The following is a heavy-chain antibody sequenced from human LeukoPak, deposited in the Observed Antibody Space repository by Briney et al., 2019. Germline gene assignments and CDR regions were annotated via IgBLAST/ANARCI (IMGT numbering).Heavy chain of an antibody. CDR1: GFPFSDYG. CDR3: AKVRWGSDNALDS. J-gene: IGHJ4*02. CDR2: ISHDGSNK. Sequence: GTSLRLSCAASGFPFSDYGMYWVRQAPGKGLEWLAVISHDGSNKYYAESVKGRITISRDNSMNTLYLQMHSLRAEDTAVYYCAKVRWGSDNALDSWGQGTLVTVSS. V-gene: IGHV3-30*18. D-gene: IGHD3-16*01.